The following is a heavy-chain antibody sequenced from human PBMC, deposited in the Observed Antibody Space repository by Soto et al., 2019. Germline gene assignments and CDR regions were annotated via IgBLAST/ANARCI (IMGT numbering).Heavy chain of an antibody. CDR2: ISTRSDYI. CDR1: GFTFSSVS. J-gene: IGHJ1*01. Sequence: GGSLRLSCEASGFTFSSVSMNWVRQAPGKGLEWVSSISTRSDYIYYADSVKGRFTISRDDAKNSLYLQMNSLRAEDTAVYYCANHDLMTTVTTSPEYFQHWGQGTLVTVSS. CDR3: ANHDLMTTVTTSPEYFQH. V-gene: IGHV3-21*01. D-gene: IGHD4-17*01.